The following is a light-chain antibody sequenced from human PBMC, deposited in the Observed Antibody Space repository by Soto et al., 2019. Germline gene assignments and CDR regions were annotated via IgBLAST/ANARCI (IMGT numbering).Light chain of an antibody. Sequence: DLVMTQSPLSLPVTPGEPASISCRSSQSLLHSNGYNYLDWYLQKPGQSPQLLIYLGSNRASGVPDRFSGRGSGTDFTLIISRVEAEYVGVYYCMQALQTPYTFGQGTKLEIK. CDR1: QSLLHSNGYNY. V-gene: IGKV2-28*01. CDR2: LGS. CDR3: MQALQTPYT. J-gene: IGKJ2*01.